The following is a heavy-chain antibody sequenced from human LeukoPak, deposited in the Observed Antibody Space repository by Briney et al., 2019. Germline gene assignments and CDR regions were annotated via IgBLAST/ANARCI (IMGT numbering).Heavy chain of an antibody. CDR2: IYSGGST. CDR1: GFTFGAYR. CDR3: ARDVRVEWTYYYYYGMDV. J-gene: IGHJ6*02. D-gene: IGHD3-3*01. Sequence: GGSLRLSCTASGFTFGAYRMSWVRQAPGKGLEWVSVIYSGGSTYYADSVKGRFTISRDNSKNTLYLQMNSLRAEDTAVYYCARDVRVEWTYYYYYGMDVWGQGTTVTVSS. V-gene: IGHV3-66*01.